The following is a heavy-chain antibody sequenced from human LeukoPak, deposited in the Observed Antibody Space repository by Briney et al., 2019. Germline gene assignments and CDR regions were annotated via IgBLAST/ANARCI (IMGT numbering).Heavy chain of an antibody. CDR1: GFTFSVYT. CDR3: AGRFAYMDV. V-gene: IGHV3-69-1*01. Sequence: GGSLRLSCAASGFTFSVYTMNWVRQAPGKGLEWVSSITMSSHVYYADSVKGRFSISRDNANNSLYLQINSLRAKDTAVYYCAGRFAYMDVWGKGATVTVSS. CDR2: ITMSSHV. J-gene: IGHJ6*03.